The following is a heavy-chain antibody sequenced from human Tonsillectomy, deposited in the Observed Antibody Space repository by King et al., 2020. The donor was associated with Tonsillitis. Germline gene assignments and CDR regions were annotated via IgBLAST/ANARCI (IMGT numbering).Heavy chain of an antibody. Sequence: QLQESGPGLVKPSETLSLTCAVSGYSISSAYYWGWIRQPPGKGLEWIGSMSQSGNTYYNPSLKSRVTISVDTSKNQFSLKLSSVTAADTAVYYCAGNALLVWFGTGFDQWGQGTLVTVSS. CDR2: MSQSGNT. CDR1: GYSISSAYY. J-gene: IGHJ4*02. CDR3: AGNALLVWFGTGFDQ. D-gene: IGHD3-10*01. V-gene: IGHV4-38-2*01.